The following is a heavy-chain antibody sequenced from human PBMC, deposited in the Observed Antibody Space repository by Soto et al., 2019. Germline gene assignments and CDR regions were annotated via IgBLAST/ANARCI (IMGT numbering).Heavy chain of an antibody. CDR1: GGSISSGGYY. D-gene: IGHD5-12*01. CDR2: IYYSGST. V-gene: IGHV4-31*03. Sequence: QVQLQESGPGLVKPSQTLSLTCTVSGGSISSGGYYWSWIRQHPGKGLEWIGYIYYSGSTYYNPYLKSRVIRSVETSTNQFSLKLSSVTAADTAVYYCARDGPLEMATMHGAFDIWGQGTMVTVSS. J-gene: IGHJ3*02. CDR3: ARDGPLEMATMHGAFDI.